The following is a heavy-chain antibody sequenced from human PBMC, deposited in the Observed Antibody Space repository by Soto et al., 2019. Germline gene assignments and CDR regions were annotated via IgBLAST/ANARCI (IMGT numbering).Heavy chain of an antibody. CDR3: AIPSGLTVTGPDY. V-gene: IGHV3-23*01. CDR2: IGGNGADT. Sequence: PVGSLRLSCAASGFIFRNYAMSWVRQAPGKGLEWVSAIGGNGADTYYAESVKGRFTISRDNSKNTLYLQMNSLRAEDTAVYFCAIPSGLTVTGPDYWGQGTLVTVSS. D-gene: IGHD6-19*01. J-gene: IGHJ4*02. CDR1: GFIFRNYA.